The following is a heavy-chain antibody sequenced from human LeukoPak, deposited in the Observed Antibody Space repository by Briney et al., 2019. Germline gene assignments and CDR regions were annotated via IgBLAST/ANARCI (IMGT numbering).Heavy chain of an antibody. J-gene: IGHJ4*02. CDR2: ISSSSSTI. Sequence: PGGSLRLSCAASGFTFSSYSMNWVRQAPGKGLEWVSYISSSSSTIYYADSVKGRFTISRDNAKNSLYLQMNSLRAEDTAVYYCARESSGWSFDYWGQGTLVTVSS. CDR1: GFTFSSYS. D-gene: IGHD6-19*01. CDR3: ARESSGWSFDY. V-gene: IGHV3-48*01.